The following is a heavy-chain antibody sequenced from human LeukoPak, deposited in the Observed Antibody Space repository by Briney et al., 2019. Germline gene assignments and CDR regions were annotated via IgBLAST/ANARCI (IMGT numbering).Heavy chain of an antibody. J-gene: IGHJ4*02. Sequence: GGSLRLSCAASGFTFSSYAMSWVRQAPGKGLEWVSGINWNGGSTGYADSVKGRFTISRDNAKNSLYLQMNSLRAEDTALYHCARAGSGSYSDSLDYWGQGTLATVSS. CDR3: ARAGSGSYSDSLDY. CDR2: INWNGGST. CDR1: GFTFSSYA. D-gene: IGHD1-26*01. V-gene: IGHV3-20*01.